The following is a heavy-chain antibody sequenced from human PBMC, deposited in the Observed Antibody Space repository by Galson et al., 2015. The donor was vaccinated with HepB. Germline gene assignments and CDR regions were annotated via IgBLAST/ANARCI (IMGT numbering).Heavy chain of an antibody. J-gene: IGHJ2*01. D-gene: IGHD3-10*01. Sequence: SLRLSCAASGFTFSSYSMNWVRQAPGKGLEWVSSISRSSSYIYCADSVKGRFTISRDNAKNSLYLKMNSLRAEDTAVYYCARDRGYYGSGSYYNGNWYFDVWGRGTLVTVSS. CDR2: ISRSSSYI. CDR3: ARDRGYYGSGSYYNGNWYFDV. CDR1: GFTFSSYS. V-gene: IGHV3-21*01.